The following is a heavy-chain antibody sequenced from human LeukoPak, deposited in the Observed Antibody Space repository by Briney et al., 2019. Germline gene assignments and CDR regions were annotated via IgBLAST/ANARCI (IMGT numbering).Heavy chain of an antibody. CDR3: ARALTVTGNVFDY. Sequence: GGSLRLSCAASGFTSSDYYMSRIRQAPGKGLEWVSYISSSGSTIYYADSVKGRFTISRDNAKNSLYLQMNSLRAEDTAVYYCARALTVTGNVFDYWGQGTLVTVSS. J-gene: IGHJ4*02. D-gene: IGHD4-17*01. V-gene: IGHV3-11*04. CDR2: ISSSGSTI. CDR1: GFTSSDYY.